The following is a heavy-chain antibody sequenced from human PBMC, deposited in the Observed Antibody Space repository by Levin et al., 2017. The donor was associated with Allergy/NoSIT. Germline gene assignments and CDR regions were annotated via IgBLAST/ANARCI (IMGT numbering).Heavy chain of an antibody. D-gene: IGHD1-26*01. CDR1: GFTFSSYS. CDR3: VRGIVGSISAS. V-gene: IGHV3-48*02. J-gene: IGHJ4*02. CDR2: ISSSSTTI. Sequence: GSLRLSCAASGFTFSSYSMNWVRQAPGKGLEWVSYISSSSTTIYYADSVKGRFSISRDNAENSLYLQMNSLGDEDTALYYCVRGIVGSISASGGQGTLVTVSS.